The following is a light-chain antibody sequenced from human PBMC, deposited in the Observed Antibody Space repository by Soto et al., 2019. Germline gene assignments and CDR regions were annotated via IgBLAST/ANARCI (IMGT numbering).Light chain of an antibody. CDR3: QQYGSSPPAT. CDR1: QSVSSSY. J-gene: IGKJ1*01. V-gene: IGKV3-20*01. CDR2: GAS. Sequence: EIVLTQSPGTLSLSPGERATLSCRASQSVSSSYLAWYQQKPGQAPRLLMYGASSRATGIPDRFSGSGSGTDFTLTISRLEPEGFAVYYCQQYGSSPPATFGQGTKVDI.